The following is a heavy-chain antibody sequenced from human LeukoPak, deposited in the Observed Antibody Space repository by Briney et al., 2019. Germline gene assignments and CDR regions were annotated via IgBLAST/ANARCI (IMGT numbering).Heavy chain of an antibody. J-gene: IGHJ6*03. CDR3: ARGIAAADYYYYYMDV. D-gene: IGHD6-13*01. V-gene: IGHV1-8*03. CDR2: MNPNSGNT. Sequence: ASVKVSCKASGYTFTSYGISWVRQAPGQGLEWMGWMNPNSGNTGYAQKFQGRVTITRNTSISTACMELSSLRSEDTAVYYCARGIAAADYYYYYMDVWGKGTTVTVSS. CDR1: GYTFTSYG.